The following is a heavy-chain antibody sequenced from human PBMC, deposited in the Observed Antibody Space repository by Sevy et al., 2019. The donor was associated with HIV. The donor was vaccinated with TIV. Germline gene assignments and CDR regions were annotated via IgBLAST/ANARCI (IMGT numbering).Heavy chain of an antibody. CDR2: LIGGGSRT. J-gene: IGHJ6*02. Sequence: GGSLRLSCAASGFPFSNFAMSWVRQAPGKGLEWVSTLIGGGSRTYYADSVTGRFIISRDNSRNTLYLQMNSLRAEDSAIYYCAKRRVQSGLSGGGANYGMDVCGRGTTVTVSS. V-gene: IGHV3-23*01. CDR3: AKRRVQSGLSGGGANYGMDV. D-gene: IGHD2-8*02. CDR1: GFPFSNFA.